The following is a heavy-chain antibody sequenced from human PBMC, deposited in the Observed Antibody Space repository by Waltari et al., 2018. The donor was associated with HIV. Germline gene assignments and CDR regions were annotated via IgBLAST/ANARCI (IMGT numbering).Heavy chain of an antibody. J-gene: IGHJ4*02. D-gene: IGHD3-22*01. CDR1: GCTLTELS. Sequence: QVQLVQSGAEVKKPGASVKVSYKVSGCTLTELSMHWVRQAPGKGLEWMGGFEPENGEAIYAQKFQGRVTMTEDTSTDTAYMELSSLRSDDTAVYYCATEGYYDSSGYLFDYWGQGTLVTVSS. CDR2: FEPENGEA. V-gene: IGHV1-24*01. CDR3: ATEGYYDSSGYLFDY.